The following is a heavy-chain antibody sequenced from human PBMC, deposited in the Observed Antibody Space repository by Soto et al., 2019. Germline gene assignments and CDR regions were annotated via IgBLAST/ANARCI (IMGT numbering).Heavy chain of an antibody. D-gene: IGHD3-10*01. V-gene: IGHV1-69*02. CDR2: INPILSMS. J-gene: IGHJ4*02. CDR3: ASSYGSGYRAFDS. CDR1: GDTFNFYS. Sequence: QVQLVQSGAEVKKPGSSVRVSCKASGDTFNFYSINWVRQAPGLGLEWMGRINPILSMSNYAQRFQGRVTMPEDKSTSTDYMELSSLRSEDTAMYYCASSYGSGYRAFDSWGQGALVTVSS.